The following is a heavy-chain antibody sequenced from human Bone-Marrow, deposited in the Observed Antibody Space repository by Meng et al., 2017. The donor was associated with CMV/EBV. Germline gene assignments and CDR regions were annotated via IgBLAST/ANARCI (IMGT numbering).Heavy chain of an antibody. J-gene: IGHJ4*02. V-gene: IGHV3-74*01. CDR2: INSDGSST. CDR1: GFTFSSYW. CDR3: ARVPWDIVVVPAAIDFDY. D-gene: IGHD2-2*02. Sequence: GESLKISCAASGFTFSSYWMHWVRQAPGKGLVWVSRINSDGSSTSYADSVKGRFTISRDNAKNTLYLQMNSLRAEDTAVYYCARVPWDIVVVPAAIDFDYWGQGTLVTVSS.